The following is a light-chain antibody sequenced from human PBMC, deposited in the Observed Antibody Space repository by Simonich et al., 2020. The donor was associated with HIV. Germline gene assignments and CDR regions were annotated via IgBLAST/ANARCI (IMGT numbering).Light chain of an antibody. CDR2: DAA. V-gene: IGKV3-11*01. CDR1: QSISTY. CDR3: QLRSNWPPT. J-gene: IGKJ1*01. Sequence: EIVLTQSPATLSLSPGKRATLSCWARQSISTYIAWYQHKPGQAPRLLIYDAANRATGIPARFSGSGSGTNFTLTISSLEPEDFAVYYCQLRSNWPPTFGQGTKVEIK.